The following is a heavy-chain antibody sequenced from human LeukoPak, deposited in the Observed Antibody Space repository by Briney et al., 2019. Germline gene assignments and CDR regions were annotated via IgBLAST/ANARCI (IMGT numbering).Heavy chain of an antibody. Sequence: SETLSLTCTVSGGSISSSGYYWGWIRQPPGKGLKWIGSIYYGGSTYYNPSLKSRVTISVDKSKNQFSLKLSSVTAADTAVYYCARGSFLSSNWYYFDYWGQGTLVTVSS. J-gene: IGHJ4*02. V-gene: IGHV4-39*01. CDR3: ARGSFLSSNWYYFDY. CDR2: IYYGGST. CDR1: GGSISSSGYY. D-gene: IGHD4-11*01.